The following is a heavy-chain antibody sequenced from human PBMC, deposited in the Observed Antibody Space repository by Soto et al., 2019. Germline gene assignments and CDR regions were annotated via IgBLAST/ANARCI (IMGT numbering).Heavy chain of an antibody. CDR3: ARGPSVRGVIGY. CDR1: GFTFSSYA. CDR2: ISYDGSNK. D-gene: IGHD3-10*01. J-gene: IGHJ4*02. V-gene: IGHV3-30-3*01. Sequence: QVQLVESGGGVVQPGRSLRLSCAASGFTFSSYAMHWVRQAPGKGLEWVAVISYDGSNKYYADSVKGRFPISRDNSKNTLYLQMNSLRAEDTAVYYCARGPSVRGVIGYWGQGTLVTVSS.